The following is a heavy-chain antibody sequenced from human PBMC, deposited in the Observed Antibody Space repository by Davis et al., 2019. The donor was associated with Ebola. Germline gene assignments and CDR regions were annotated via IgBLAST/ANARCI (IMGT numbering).Heavy chain of an antibody. CDR2: ISSSSSTI. Sequence: GGSLRLSCAASGFTFSSYSMNWVRQAPGKGLEWVSYISSSSSTIYYADSVKGRFTISRDDAKNSLFLLMNSLRAEDTAVYYCARRITMVRGVIIDWYFDLWGRGTLVTVSS. J-gene: IGHJ2*01. V-gene: IGHV3-48*01. D-gene: IGHD3-10*01. CDR3: ARRITMVRGVIIDWYFDL. CDR1: GFTFSSYS.